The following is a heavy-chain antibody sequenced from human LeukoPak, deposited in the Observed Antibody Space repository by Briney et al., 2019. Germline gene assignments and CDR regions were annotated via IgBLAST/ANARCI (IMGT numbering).Heavy chain of an antibody. Sequence: ASVKVSCKASGYTFTSYGISWVRPAPGQGLEWMGWISAYNSNTNYAQKLQGRVTMTTDTSTSTAYMELRSLRSDDTAVYYCARRAYYYDSSGYYEVDYWGQGTLVTVSS. CDR3: ARRAYYYDSSGYYEVDY. V-gene: IGHV1-18*01. CDR2: ISAYNSNT. CDR1: GYTFTSYG. D-gene: IGHD3-22*01. J-gene: IGHJ4*02.